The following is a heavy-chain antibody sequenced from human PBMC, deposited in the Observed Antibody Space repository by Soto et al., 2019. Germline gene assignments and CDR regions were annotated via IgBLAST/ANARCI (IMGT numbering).Heavy chain of an antibody. Sequence: PGGSLRLSCAASGFTFSSHAMSWVRQAPGKGLEWVSSTIDSGGRSYHADSVRGRFTISRDNSKNTLYLQMNSLRADDTAIYYCAKDKMEQWLVGGYYDYWGQGALVTAPQ. CDR3: AKDKMEQWLVGGYYDY. D-gene: IGHD6-19*01. CDR2: TIDSGGRS. V-gene: IGHV3-23*01. CDR1: GFTFSSHA. J-gene: IGHJ4*02.